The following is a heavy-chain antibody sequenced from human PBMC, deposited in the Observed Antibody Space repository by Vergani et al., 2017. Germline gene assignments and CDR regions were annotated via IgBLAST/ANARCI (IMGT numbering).Heavy chain of an antibody. CDR3: ARSAPYYDFWSGYSLLDYYYGMDV. J-gene: IGHJ6*02. D-gene: IGHD3-3*01. CDR1: GFTVSSNY. CDR2: IYSGGST. V-gene: IGHV3-53*01. Sequence: EVQLVESGGGLIQPGGSLRLSCAASGFTVSSNYMSWVRQAPGKGLEWVSVIYSGGSTYYADSVKGRFTISRDNAKNSLYLQMNSLRAEDTAVYYCARSAPYYDFWSGYSLLDYYYGMDVWGQGTTVTVSS.